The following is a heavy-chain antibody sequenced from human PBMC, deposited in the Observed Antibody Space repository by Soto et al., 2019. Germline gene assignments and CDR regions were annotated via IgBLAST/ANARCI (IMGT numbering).Heavy chain of an antibody. Sequence: EVQLVESGGGLIQPGGSLRLSCAASGFTVSSNYMSWVRQAPGKGLEWVSVIYSGDTTYYADSVKGRFTISRDHTKNTLYLQMNSLRAEDTAVDYCARDLRTLGGMDVWGQGTTVTVSS. CDR1: GFTVSSNY. J-gene: IGHJ6*02. V-gene: IGHV3-53*01. CDR2: IYSGDTT. CDR3: ARDLRTLGGMDV.